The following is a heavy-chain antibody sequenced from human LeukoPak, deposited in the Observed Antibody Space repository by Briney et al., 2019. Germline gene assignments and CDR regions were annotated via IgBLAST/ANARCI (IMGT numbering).Heavy chain of an antibody. J-gene: IGHJ4*02. CDR1: GFTFSNNW. Sequence: GSLRLSCAASGFTFSNNWMSWIRQPAGKGLEWIGRIYTSGSTNYNPSLKSRVTMSVDTSKNQFSLKLSSVTAADTAVYYCSGTMVRRSTDYWGQGTLVTVSS. V-gene: IGHV4-4*07. CDR3: SGTMVRRSTDY. D-gene: IGHD3-10*01. CDR2: IYTSGST.